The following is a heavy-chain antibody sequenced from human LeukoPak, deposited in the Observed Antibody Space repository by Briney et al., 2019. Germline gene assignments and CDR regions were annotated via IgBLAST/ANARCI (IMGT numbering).Heavy chain of an antibody. CDR3: ARGRLPRYYFDY. CDR2: ISGSGDTT. J-gene: IGHJ4*02. CDR1: GFTFSTYA. Sequence: GSLRLSCAASGFTFSTYAINWVRQAPGKGLEWVSGISGSGDTTYHADSVKGRFTISRDNSKNILYLQMNSLRAEDTALYYCARGRLPRYYFDYWGQGTLVTVSS. D-gene: IGHD3-9*01. V-gene: IGHV3-23*01.